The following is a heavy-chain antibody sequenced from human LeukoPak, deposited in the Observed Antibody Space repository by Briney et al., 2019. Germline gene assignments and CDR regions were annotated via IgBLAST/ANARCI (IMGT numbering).Heavy chain of an antibody. CDR2: ISGSGGST. CDR3: AKVPLVRGVSNDNWFDP. Sequence: GGSLRLSCAASGFTFSSYAMSWVGQAPGKGLEGVSAISGSGGSTYYADSVKGRFTISRDNSKNTLYLQMNSLRAEDTAVYYCAKVPLVRGVSNDNWFDPWGQGTLVTVSS. J-gene: IGHJ5*02. D-gene: IGHD3-10*01. CDR1: GFTFSSYA. V-gene: IGHV3-23*01.